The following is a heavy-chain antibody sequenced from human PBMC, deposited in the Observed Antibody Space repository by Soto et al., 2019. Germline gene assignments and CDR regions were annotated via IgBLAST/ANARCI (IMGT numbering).Heavy chain of an antibody. D-gene: IGHD3-22*01. Sequence: EVQLVESGGGLVQPGGSLRLSCAASGFTFSSYDMQWVRQATGKGLEWVSAIGTAGDTYYLGSVKGRFTISRENAKNSLYLQMNSLRAGDTGVYYCARSPPGGYHYYYGLDVWGQGTTVTVSS. J-gene: IGHJ6*02. CDR2: IGTAGDT. CDR3: ARSPPGGYHYYYGLDV. CDR1: GFTFSSYD. V-gene: IGHV3-13*04.